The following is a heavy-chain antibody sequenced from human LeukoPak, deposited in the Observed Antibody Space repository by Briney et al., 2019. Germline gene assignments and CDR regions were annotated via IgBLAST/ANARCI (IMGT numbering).Heavy chain of an antibody. CDR1: GYTFTGYY. Sequence: ASVKVSCKASGYTFTGYYMHWVRQAPGQGLEWMGRINPNSGGTNYAQKFQGRVTMTGDTSISTAYMELSRLRSDDTAVYYCARVRWELRSFDYWGQGTLVTVSS. V-gene: IGHV1-2*06. CDR3: ARVRWELRSFDY. J-gene: IGHJ4*02. CDR2: INPNSGGT. D-gene: IGHD1-26*01.